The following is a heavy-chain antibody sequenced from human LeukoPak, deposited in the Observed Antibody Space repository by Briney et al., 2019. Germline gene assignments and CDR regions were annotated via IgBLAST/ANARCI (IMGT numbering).Heavy chain of an antibody. CDR2: IYYSGST. J-gene: IGHJ4*02. CDR3: ARVVAATRIDY. Sequence: KPSETLSLTCTVSGGSISSGDYYWSWIRQPPGKGLEWIGYIYYSGSTYYNPSLKSRVTISVDTSKNQFSLKLSSVTAADTAVYYCARVVAATRIDYWGQGTLVTVSS. CDR1: GGSISSGDYY. D-gene: IGHD2-15*01. V-gene: IGHV4-30-4*01.